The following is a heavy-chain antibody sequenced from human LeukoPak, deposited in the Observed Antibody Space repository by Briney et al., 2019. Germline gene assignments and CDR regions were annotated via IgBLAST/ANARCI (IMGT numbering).Heavy chain of an antibody. J-gene: IGHJ4*02. V-gene: IGHV4-30-4*01. Sequence: PSETLSLTCTVSGGSISSGDYYWSWIRQPPGKGLEWIGYIYYSGSTYYNPSLKSRVTISVDTSKNQFSLKLSSVTAADTAVYYCARSPYDSRTAHDYWGQGTLVTVSS. CDR3: ARSPYDSRTAHDY. CDR2: IYYSGST. D-gene: IGHD3-22*01. CDR1: GGSISSGDYY.